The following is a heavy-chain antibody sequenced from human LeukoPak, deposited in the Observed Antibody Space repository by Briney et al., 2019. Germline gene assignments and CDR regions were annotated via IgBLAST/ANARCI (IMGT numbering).Heavy chain of an antibody. Sequence: PSETLSLTCAVSGYSISSGNHWGWIRQPPDKGLEWIGSIFPSGTTYYNPSLKSRVTISIYTSKNQFSLKLISVTAADTAVYYCASLGGYQNGNFDYWGPGTLVTVSS. V-gene: IGHV4-38-2*01. CDR2: IFPSGTT. J-gene: IGHJ4*02. CDR3: ASLGGYQNGNFDY. D-gene: IGHD2-2*01. CDR1: GYSISSGNH.